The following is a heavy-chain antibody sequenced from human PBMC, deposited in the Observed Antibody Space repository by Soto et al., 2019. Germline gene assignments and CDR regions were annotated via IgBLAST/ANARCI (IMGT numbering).Heavy chain of an antibody. CDR3: ARSQGSSTSLEIYYYYYYGMDV. CDR2: IIPIPGTA. Sequence: QVQQVQSGAEVKKPGSSVKVSCKASGGTFGSYAISWVRQAPGQGLEWMGGIIPIPGTANYAQKFQGRVTIAADESTSTAYMELSSLRSEDTAVYYCARSQGSSTSLEIYYYYYYGMDVWGQGTTVIVSS. CDR1: GGTFGSYA. J-gene: IGHJ6*02. V-gene: IGHV1-69*01. D-gene: IGHD2-2*01.